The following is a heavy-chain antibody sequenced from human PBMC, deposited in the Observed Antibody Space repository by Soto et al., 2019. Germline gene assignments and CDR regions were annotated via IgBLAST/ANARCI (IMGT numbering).Heavy chain of an antibody. V-gene: IGHV3-66*01. CDR2: IYYGGTT. Sequence: EVQLVESGGGLVQPGGSLRISCAASGLTVSTNYMSWVRQAPGKGLEWVSIIYYGGTTYYADSVKGRFTISRDDSKNTLYRQMHSRRAEDTAVYYCARDYDTSRGDWAYYGIDVWGQGTTVTVSS. D-gene: IGHD3-9*01. J-gene: IGHJ6*02. CDR1: GLTVSTNY. CDR3: ARDYDTSRGDWAYYGIDV.